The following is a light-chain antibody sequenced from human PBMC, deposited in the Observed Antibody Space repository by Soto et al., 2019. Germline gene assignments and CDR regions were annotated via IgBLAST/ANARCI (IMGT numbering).Light chain of an antibody. Sequence: EIVLTQSPGTLSLSPGERATLSCRASQSVASNYLAWYQQKPGQAPRVLIYGASSRASGIPDRFSGSGSGTDFALAISRLEPEDFAVYYCQQYGLSHTFGQGTKLEIK. V-gene: IGKV3-20*01. CDR2: GAS. CDR3: QQYGLSHT. J-gene: IGKJ2*01. CDR1: QSVASNY.